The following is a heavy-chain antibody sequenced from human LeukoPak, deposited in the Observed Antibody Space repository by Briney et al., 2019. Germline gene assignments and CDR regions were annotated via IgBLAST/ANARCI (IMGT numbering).Heavy chain of an antibody. V-gene: IGHV3-21*01. D-gene: IGHD2-2*01. CDR1: GFTFSSYS. Sequence: GGSLRLSCAASGFTFSSYSMNWVSQAPGKGLEWVSSISSSSSYIYYADSVKGRFTISRDNAKNSLYLQMNSLRAEDTAVYYCARDSVVVPAAISARYYYYGMDVWGQGTTVTVSS. J-gene: IGHJ6*02. CDR2: ISSSSSYI. CDR3: ARDSVVVPAAISARYYYYGMDV.